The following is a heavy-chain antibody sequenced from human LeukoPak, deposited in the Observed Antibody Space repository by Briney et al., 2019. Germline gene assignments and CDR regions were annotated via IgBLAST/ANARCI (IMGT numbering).Heavy chain of an antibody. Sequence: PGGSLRLSCAASGFTFSSYEMNWVRQAPGKGLEWVSYISSSGSTIYYADSVKGRFTISRDNAKNSLYLQMNSLRAEDTAVYYCARDCGVDCSHYYGMDVWGQGTTVTVSS. V-gene: IGHV3-48*03. J-gene: IGHJ6*02. D-gene: IGHD2-21*02. CDR2: ISSSGSTI. CDR3: ARDCGVDCSHYYGMDV. CDR1: GFTFSSYE.